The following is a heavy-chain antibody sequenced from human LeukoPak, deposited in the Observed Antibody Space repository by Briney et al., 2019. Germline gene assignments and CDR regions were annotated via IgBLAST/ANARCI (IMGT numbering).Heavy chain of an antibody. CDR2: IWYDGSNK. V-gene: IGHV3-33*01. CDR1: GFTFSSYG. CDR3: ARGDCSSTSCRPYYFDY. Sequence: GRSLRLSCAASGFTFSSYGMHWVRQAPGKGLEWVAVIWYDGSNKYYADSVKGRFTISRDNAKNSLYLQMNSLRAEDTAVYYCARGDCSSTSCRPYYFDYWGQGTLVTVSS. D-gene: IGHD2-2*01. J-gene: IGHJ4*02.